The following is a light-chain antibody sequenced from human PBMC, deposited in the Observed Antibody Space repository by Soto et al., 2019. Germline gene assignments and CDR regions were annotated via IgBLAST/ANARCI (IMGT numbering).Light chain of an antibody. CDR2: EGS. Sequence: QSALTQPASVSGSPGQSITISCTGTSGDVGSYNFVSWYQQHPGKAPKLMIYEGSKRPSGVSNRFSGSKSGNTASLTISGLQAEDEADYYCCSYAGSSSFVIGTGTKLTVL. CDR1: SGDVGSYNF. J-gene: IGLJ1*01. V-gene: IGLV2-23*03. CDR3: CSYAGSSSFV.